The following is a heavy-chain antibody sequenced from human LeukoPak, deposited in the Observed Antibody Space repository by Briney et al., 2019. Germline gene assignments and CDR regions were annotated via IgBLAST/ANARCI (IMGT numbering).Heavy chain of an antibody. J-gene: IGHJ6*02. CDR2: ISSSSSAI. V-gene: IGHV3-48*04. CDR3: ARDQGRAWRSPRGMDV. Sequence: GGSLRLSCAASGFTFGNSSMNWVRQAPGKGLEWISYISSSSSAINYADSVRGRFTISRDNAKNSLFLQMNSLRAEDTAVYYCARDQGRAWRSPRGMDVWGQGTTVTVSS. D-gene: IGHD6-6*01. CDR1: GFTFGNSS.